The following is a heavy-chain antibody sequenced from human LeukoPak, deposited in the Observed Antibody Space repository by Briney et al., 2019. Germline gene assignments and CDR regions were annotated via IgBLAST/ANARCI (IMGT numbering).Heavy chain of an antibody. Sequence: ASVKVSCKASGYTISFYFMHWVRQAPGQRPEWMGWINPNSGGTNYAQKFQGRVTMTRDTSISTAYMELSRLRSDDTAVYYCARGLMLGRGGMDVWGQGTTVTVSS. CDR3: ARGLMLGRGGMDV. D-gene: IGHD2-8*01. CDR1: GYTISFYF. V-gene: IGHV1-2*02. J-gene: IGHJ6*02. CDR2: INPNSGGT.